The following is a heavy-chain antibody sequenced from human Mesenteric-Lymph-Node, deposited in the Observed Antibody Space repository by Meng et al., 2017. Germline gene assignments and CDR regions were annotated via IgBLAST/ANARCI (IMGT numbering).Heavy chain of an antibody. CDR3: ARDRPYFDSNWFDP. CDR1: GYTFTSYG. J-gene: IGHJ5*02. Sequence: QVQLVQSGAELKKPGASVKVSCKASGYTFTSYGIHWVRQAPGQGLEWMGWINVGNDKRKYSQKFQGRVTITRETSASTAYMEVSSLRSEDTAVYYCARDRPYFDSNWFDPWGQGTLVTVSS. V-gene: IGHV1-3*01. CDR2: INVGNDKR. D-gene: IGHD3-9*01.